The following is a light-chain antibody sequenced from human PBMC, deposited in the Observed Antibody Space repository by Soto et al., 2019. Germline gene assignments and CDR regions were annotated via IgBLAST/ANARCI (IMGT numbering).Light chain of an antibody. CDR2: DVS. J-gene: IGLJ2*01. V-gene: IGLV2-14*01. CDR3: SSYTSSRTLHVV. CDR1: SSDVGGYNY. Sequence: QSALTQPASVSGFPGQSITISCTGTSSDVGGYNYVSWYQQHPGKAPKLMIYDVSNRPSGVSNRFSGSKSGNTASLTISGLQAEDEADYYCSSYTSSRTLHVVFGGGTKLTVL.